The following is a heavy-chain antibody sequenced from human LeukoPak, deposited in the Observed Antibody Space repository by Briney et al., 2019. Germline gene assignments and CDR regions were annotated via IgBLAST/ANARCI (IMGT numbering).Heavy chain of an antibody. CDR3: ATSRLDYDSSRYQTTFDY. J-gene: IGHJ4*02. CDR2: FDPEDGET. D-gene: IGHD3-22*01. CDR1: GYTLTELS. V-gene: IGHV1-24*01. Sequence: ASVKVSCKVSGYTLTELSMHWVGQAPGRGLEWMGGFDPEDGETIYAQRFQGRVTMTEDTSTDTAYVELSSLRSEDTAVYYCATSRLDYDSSRYQTTFDYWGQGTLVTVPS.